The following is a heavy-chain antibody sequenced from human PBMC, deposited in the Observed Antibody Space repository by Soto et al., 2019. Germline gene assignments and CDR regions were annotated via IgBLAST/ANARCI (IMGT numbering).Heavy chain of an antibody. J-gene: IGHJ3*02. D-gene: IGHD2-15*01. CDR3: ARARRYCSGGSCYADAFDI. CDR1: GGSFSGYY. CDR2: INHSGST. V-gene: IGHV4-34*01. Sequence: QVQLQQWGAGLLKPSETLSLTCAVYGGSFSGYYWSWIRQPPGKGLEWIGEINHSGSTNYNPSLKSRVTISVDTSKNQFSLKLSSVTAADTAVYYCARARRYCSGGSCYADAFDIWGQGTMVTVSS.